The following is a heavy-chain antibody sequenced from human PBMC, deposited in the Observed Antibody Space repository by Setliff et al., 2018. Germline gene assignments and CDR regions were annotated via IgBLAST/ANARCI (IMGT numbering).Heavy chain of an antibody. Sequence: PSETLSLTCTVSGGSISSSSFYWVWVRQPPGKGPVWIGGAYYTGSSYYNPSLGGRVPITVAASENQFSLKLTAVTAADMSVYYCARSLSHFYNTGCLWWLEPWGQGTLVTVSS. CDR1: GGSISSSSFY. V-gene: IGHV4-39*01. J-gene: IGHJ5*02. CDR2: AYYTGSS. CDR3: ARSLSHFYNTGCLWWLEP. D-gene: IGHD3-9*01.